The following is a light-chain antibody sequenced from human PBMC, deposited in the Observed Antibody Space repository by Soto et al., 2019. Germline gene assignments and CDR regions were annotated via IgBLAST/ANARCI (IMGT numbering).Light chain of an antibody. V-gene: IGKV3-15*01. Sequence: EIVMTQSPATLSVSPGERATLSCRASQSVSSYLAWYQQKPGLPPRRLIYDASTRATGIPDRYSGSASGTDFTLTISSLQSADFAVYYCQQYSNWPPLYTFGRGTKLEIK. CDR3: QQYSNWPPLYT. CDR1: QSVSSY. J-gene: IGKJ2*01. CDR2: DAS.